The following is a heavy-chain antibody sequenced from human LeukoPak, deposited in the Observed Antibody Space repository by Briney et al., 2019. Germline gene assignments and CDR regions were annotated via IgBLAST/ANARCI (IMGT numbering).Heavy chain of an antibody. CDR3: ARRPVTHGFDY. Sequence: SETLSLTCTVSGGSISSSSYYWGWIRQPPGKGLEWIGSIYYSGSTYYNPSLKSRVTISVDTSKNQFSLKLSSVTAADTAVYYCARRPVTHGFDYWGQGTLVTVSS. D-gene: IGHD4-17*01. CDR2: IYYSGST. CDR1: GGSISSSSYY. J-gene: IGHJ4*02. V-gene: IGHV4-39*01.